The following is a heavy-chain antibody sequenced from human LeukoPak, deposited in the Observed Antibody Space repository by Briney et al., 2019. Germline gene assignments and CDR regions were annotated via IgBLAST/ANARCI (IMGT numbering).Heavy chain of an antibody. V-gene: IGHV4-34*01. D-gene: IGHD5-18*01. CDR1: GDSLSGYY. CDR3: ARVGYSYSINDWSRTGLGAYPTKYYYYMDV. CDR2: INHSGST. Sequence: SETLSLTCAVYGDSLSGYYWSWLRQPPGKGLEWIGEINHSGSTNYNPSLKSRVTISVDTSKNQFSLKLSSVTAADTAVYYCARVGYSYSINDWSRTGLGAYPTKYYYYMDVWGKGTTVTGSS. J-gene: IGHJ6*03.